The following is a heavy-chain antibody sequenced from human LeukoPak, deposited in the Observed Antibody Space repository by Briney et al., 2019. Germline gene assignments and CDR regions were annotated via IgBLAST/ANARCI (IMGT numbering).Heavy chain of an antibody. CDR1: GGTFSSYA. CDR2: IIPIFGTA. D-gene: IGHD1-26*01. Sequence: ASVKVSCKASGGTFSSYAISWVRQAPGQGLEWMGGIIPIFGTANYAQKFQGRVTMTRDTSTSTVYMELGSLRSEDTAVYYCARGCSGSFRSGGCYWGQGTLVTVSS. CDR3: ARGCSGSFRSGGCY. V-gene: IGHV1-69*05. J-gene: IGHJ4*02.